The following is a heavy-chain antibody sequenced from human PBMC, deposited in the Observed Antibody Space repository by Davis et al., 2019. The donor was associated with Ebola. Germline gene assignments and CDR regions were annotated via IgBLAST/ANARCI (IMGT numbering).Heavy chain of an antibody. V-gene: IGHV3-7*03. Sequence: PGGSLRLSCAASGFTFSSYWMMWVRQAPGKGLEWVANINEDGSAKYYVDSVRGRFTISRDNAKNSLSLQMDSLSAEDTAVYYCARGKIDYWGQGTLVTVSS. J-gene: IGHJ4*02. CDR1: GFTFSSYW. CDR2: INEDGSAK. CDR3: ARGKIDY.